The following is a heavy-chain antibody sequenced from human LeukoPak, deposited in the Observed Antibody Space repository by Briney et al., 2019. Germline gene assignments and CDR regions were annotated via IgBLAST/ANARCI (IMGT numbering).Heavy chain of an antibody. Sequence: GGSLRLSCAASGFTFSSYWMSWVRPAPGKGLEWVANIKQDGSEKYYVDSVKGRFTISRDNAKNSLYLQMNSLRAEDTAVYYCARGYDSSGYYLDYWGQGTLVTVSS. V-gene: IGHV3-7*04. D-gene: IGHD3-22*01. CDR2: IKQDGSEK. CDR1: GFTFSSYW. J-gene: IGHJ4*02. CDR3: ARGYDSSGYYLDY.